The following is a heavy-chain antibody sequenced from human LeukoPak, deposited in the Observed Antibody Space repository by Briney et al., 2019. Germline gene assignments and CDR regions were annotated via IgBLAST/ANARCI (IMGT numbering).Heavy chain of an antibody. CDR3: ARPAYTAAYDL. J-gene: IGHJ3*01. Sequence: PGGSLRLSCAASGFIFSTYWMMWARQAPGKGLEWVANMKGDGSEIHYVDSVKGRFTTSRDNARNSLFLQMNGLRPEDTAVYYCARPAYTAAYDLWGQGTMVTVSS. D-gene: IGHD3-16*01. V-gene: IGHV3-7*01. CDR1: GFIFSTYW. CDR2: MKGDGSEI.